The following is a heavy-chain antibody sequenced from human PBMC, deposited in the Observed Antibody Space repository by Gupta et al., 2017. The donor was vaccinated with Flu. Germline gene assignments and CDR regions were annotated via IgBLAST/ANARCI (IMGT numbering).Heavy chain of an antibody. J-gene: IGHJ6*02. Sequence: EVQLVVSGGGLVQPGRSLRLSCTASGFTFGDYAMSWFRQAPGKGLEWVGFIRSKAYGGTTEYAASVKGRFTISRDDSKSIAYLQMNSLKTEDTAVYYCTRETDGDYSNYYYYYCGMDVWGQGTTVTVSS. CDR3: TRETDGDYSNYYYYYCGMDV. CDR2: IRSKAYGGTT. D-gene: IGHD4-4*01. V-gene: IGHV3-49*03. CDR1: GFTFGDYA.